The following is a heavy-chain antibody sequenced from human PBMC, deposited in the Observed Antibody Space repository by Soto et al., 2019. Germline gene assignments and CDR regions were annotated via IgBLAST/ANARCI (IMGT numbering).Heavy chain of an antibody. Sequence: SVKVSCKASGGTFSSYSIGWLRQAPRQGLEWMGGIIPIFGTANYAQKFRGRVTITADESTSTAYMELSSLRSEDTAVYYCARGAAAGHYYYYGMDVWGQGPTVTVS. CDR3: ARGAAAGHYYYYGMDV. CDR2: IIPIFGTA. CDR1: GGTFSSYS. D-gene: IGHD6-13*01. J-gene: IGHJ6*02. V-gene: IGHV1-69*13.